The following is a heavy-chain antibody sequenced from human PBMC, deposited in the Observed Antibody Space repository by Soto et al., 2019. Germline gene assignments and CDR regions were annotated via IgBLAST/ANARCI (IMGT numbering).Heavy chain of an antibody. J-gene: IGHJ5*02. V-gene: IGHV3-53*01. D-gene: IGHD3-22*01. Sequence: HPGGSLRLSCAASGFTVSSNYMSWVRQAPGKGLEWVSVIYSGGSTYYADSVKGRFTISRDNSKNTLYLQMNSLRAEDTAVYYCARYHYDSSGYYSWFDPWGQGTLVTVSS. CDR1: GFTVSSNY. CDR2: IYSGGST. CDR3: ARYHYDSSGYYSWFDP.